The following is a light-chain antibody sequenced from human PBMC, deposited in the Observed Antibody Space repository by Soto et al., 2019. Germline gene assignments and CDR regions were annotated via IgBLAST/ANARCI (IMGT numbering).Light chain of an antibody. Sequence: QSALTQPASVSGSPGQSITISCTGTNSDIGSYDLVSWYQQHPGKAPELMIYEVNKRPSGVSNRFSGSKSGNTASLTISGLRAEDEADYYCCSHAGRSSPYVFGTGTQLTVL. CDR2: EVN. CDR1: NSDIGSYDL. V-gene: IGLV2-23*02. J-gene: IGLJ1*01. CDR3: CSHAGRSSPYV.